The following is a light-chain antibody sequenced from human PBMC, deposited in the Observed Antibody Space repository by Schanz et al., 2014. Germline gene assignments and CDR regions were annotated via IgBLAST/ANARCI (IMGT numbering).Light chain of an antibody. CDR2: DNN. Sequence: QSVLTQPPSVSGAPGQRVTISCSGSSSNIGAGYDVHWYQQLPGTAPKLLIYDNNSRPSGVPDRFSGSKSGTSASLAITGLQAEDEADYHCQSYDSSLSGVVFGGGTKLTVL. V-gene: IGLV1-40*01. CDR1: SSNIGAGYD. J-gene: IGLJ2*01. CDR3: QSYDSSLSGVV.